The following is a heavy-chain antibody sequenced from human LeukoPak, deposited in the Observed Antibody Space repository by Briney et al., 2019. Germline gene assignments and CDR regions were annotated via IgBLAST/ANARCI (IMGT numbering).Heavy chain of an antibody. CDR3: ARGTSMVRGVRDDAFDV. D-gene: IGHD3-10*01. V-gene: IGHV4-59*01. J-gene: IGHJ3*01. Sequence: PSETLSLTCTVSGGSISSYYWSWIRQPPGKGLEWIGYISYTGSTNYIPYLKSRVTISVDTSKNQFSLKVSSVTTADTAVFYCARGTSMVRGVRDDAFDVWGQGTMVTVSS. CDR2: ISYTGST. CDR1: GGSISSYY.